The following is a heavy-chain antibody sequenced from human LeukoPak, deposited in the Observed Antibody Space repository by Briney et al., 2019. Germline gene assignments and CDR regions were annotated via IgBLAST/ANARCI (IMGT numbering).Heavy chain of an antibody. CDR1: GGSISSRPYY. J-gene: IGHJ3*02. Sequence: PSETLSLTCTVSGGSISSRPYYWGWVRQPPGKGLEWIGYIYYSGSTNYNPSLKSRVTISVDTSKNQFSLKLSSVTAADTAVYYCARVDYYDSGKSAFDIWGQGTMVTVSS. CDR3: ARVDYYDSGKSAFDI. V-gene: IGHV4-61*01. CDR2: IYYSGST. D-gene: IGHD3-22*01.